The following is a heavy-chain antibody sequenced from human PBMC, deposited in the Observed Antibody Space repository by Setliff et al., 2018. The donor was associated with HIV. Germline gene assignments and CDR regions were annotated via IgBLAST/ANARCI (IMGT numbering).Heavy chain of an antibody. V-gene: IGHV4-31*01. J-gene: IGHJ4*02. CDR2: IYFSGSA. CDR1: GDSIISGNFF. D-gene: IGHD2-21*02. Sequence: SETLSLTCNVSGDSIISGNFFWSWIRQSPGRGLEWIGYIYFSGSATHNPSLTSPVTISVDTSKNEFYLTLSSVTAADTAVYYCARGRVFCDGDSCYHFDYWGQGILVTVSS. CDR3: ARGRVFCDGDSCYHFDY.